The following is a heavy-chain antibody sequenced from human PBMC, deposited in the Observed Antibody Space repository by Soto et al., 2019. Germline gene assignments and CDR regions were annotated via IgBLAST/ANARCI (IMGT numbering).Heavy chain of an antibody. D-gene: IGHD1-1*01. CDR3: ARANWYSEY. CDR2: IYYTGNT. Sequence: QVHLQESGPGLVKPSETLSLTCTVSGLSITNNYWSWIRQPPGKGLEWMGYIYYTGNTNYDPPLKSRVTMSVDTSKNQFSLNLASLTAADTAIYYCARANWYSEYWGQGTLVIVSS. J-gene: IGHJ4*02. CDR1: GLSITNNY. V-gene: IGHV4-59*13.